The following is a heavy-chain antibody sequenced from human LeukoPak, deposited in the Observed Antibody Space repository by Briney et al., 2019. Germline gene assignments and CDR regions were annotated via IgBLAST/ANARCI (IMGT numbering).Heavy chain of an antibody. CDR2: IAPDESDI. Sequence: GGSLRLSCAASGFTFSSYGMHWVRQAPGKGLEWVSRIAPDESDIRYADSVKGRFTISRDNAKNTLYLQMSSLRVEDTAVYYCARGNNVFDYWGQGTLVTVSS. V-gene: IGHV3-74*01. D-gene: IGHD2/OR15-2a*01. CDR1: GFTFSSYG. J-gene: IGHJ4*02. CDR3: ARGNNVFDY.